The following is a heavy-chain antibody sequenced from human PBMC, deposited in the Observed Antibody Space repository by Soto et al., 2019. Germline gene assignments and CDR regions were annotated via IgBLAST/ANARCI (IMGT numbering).Heavy chain of an antibody. Sequence: GGSLRLSCAASGFTFSSYSMNWVRQAPGKGLEWVSSISSSSSYIYYADSVKGRFTISRDNAKKSLYQQMNSLRTEDTAVDYCAGGGTYGYCSGGSCYSSYWGQGTLVTVSS. V-gene: IGHV3-21*03. CDR2: ISSSSSYI. CDR3: AGGGTYGYCSGGSCYSSY. D-gene: IGHD2-15*01. CDR1: GFTFSSYS. J-gene: IGHJ4*02.